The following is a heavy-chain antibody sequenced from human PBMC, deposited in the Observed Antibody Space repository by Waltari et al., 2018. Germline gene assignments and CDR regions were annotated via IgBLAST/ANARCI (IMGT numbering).Heavy chain of an antibody. V-gene: IGHV3-21*01. D-gene: IGHD2-15*01. CDR2: IRCSCSYI. Sequence: EVQLVESGGGLVKPGGSLRLSCAASGFTFSSYSMNWVRQAPGKGRDWGFAIRCSCSYIYYVVSVKGRFTISRDNAKNSLYLQMNSLRAEDTAVYYCAREDIVVVVAATPGHYFDYWGQGTLVTVSS. J-gene: IGHJ4*02. CDR3: AREDIVVVVAATPGHYFDY. CDR1: GFTFSSYS.